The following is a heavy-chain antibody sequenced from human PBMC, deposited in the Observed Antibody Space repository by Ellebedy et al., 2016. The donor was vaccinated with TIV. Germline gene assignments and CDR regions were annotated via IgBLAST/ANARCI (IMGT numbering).Heavy chain of an antibody. CDR3: AREGIVATMFIDP. J-gene: IGHJ5*02. D-gene: IGHD5-12*01. CDR1: GGSITSYF. CDR2: VYYTGTT. Sequence: MPSETLSLTCNVSGGSITSYFWTWIRQTPGQGLEWIGYVYYTGTTDYNPSLSSRCTISIDTSKSQFSLRLNSVTAADTAVYYFAREGIVATMFIDPWGPGTLVTVSS. V-gene: IGHV4-59*01.